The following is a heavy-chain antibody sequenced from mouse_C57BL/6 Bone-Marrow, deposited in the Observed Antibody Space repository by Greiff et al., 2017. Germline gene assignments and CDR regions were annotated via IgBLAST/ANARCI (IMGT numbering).Heavy chain of an antibody. CDR1: GYTFTSYW. CDR2: IHPNSGST. Sequence: QVQLQQPGAELVKPGASVKLSCKASGYTFTSYWMHWVKQRPGQGLEWIGMIHPNSGSTNYNEKFKSKATLTVDNSSSTAYMQLSSLTSEDSAVYYCAREGYYGSSRTFAYWGQGTLVTVSA. CDR3: AREGYYGSSRTFAY. D-gene: IGHD1-1*01. J-gene: IGHJ3*01. V-gene: IGHV1-64*01.